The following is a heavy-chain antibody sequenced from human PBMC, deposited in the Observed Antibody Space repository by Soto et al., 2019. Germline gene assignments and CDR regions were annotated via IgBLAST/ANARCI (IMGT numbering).Heavy chain of an antibody. Sequence: PGGSLRLSCAASGFTFDDYTMHWVRQAPGKGLEWVSLISWDGGSTYYADSVKGRFTISRDNSKNSLYLQMNSLRTEDTALYYCAKDISGYSSSWFLAASYYYYGMDVWGQGTTVTVSS. J-gene: IGHJ6*02. D-gene: IGHD6-13*01. V-gene: IGHV3-43*01. CDR1: GFTFDDYT. CDR3: AKDISGYSSSWFLAASYYYYGMDV. CDR2: ISWDGGST.